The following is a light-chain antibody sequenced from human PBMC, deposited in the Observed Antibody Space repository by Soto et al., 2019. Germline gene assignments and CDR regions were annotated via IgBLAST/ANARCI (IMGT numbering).Light chain of an antibody. CDR2: DTS. V-gene: IGKV3-11*01. Sequence: EIVLTQSPATLSLSPGERATLSCRASQSVENYLAWFQQKRGQAPRLLIYDTSNRAAGIPDRFSGSGSGTDFTLTISSLEPEDFAVYYCHQRYIWPPLTFGGGTKVXX. J-gene: IGKJ4*01. CDR1: QSVENY. CDR3: HQRYIWPPLT.